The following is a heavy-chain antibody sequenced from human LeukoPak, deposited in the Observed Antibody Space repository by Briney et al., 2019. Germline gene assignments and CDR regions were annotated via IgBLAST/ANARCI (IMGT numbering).Heavy chain of an antibody. Sequence: TGGSLRLSCAASGFMFSTYSMNWVRQAPGKGLEWVSSISSSSSFIYYADSVKGRFTISRDNAKNSLYLQMNSLRAEDTAVYYCARVGAYYDILTGYLAFDPWGQGTLVTVSS. V-gene: IGHV3-21*01. CDR1: GFMFSTYS. D-gene: IGHD3-9*01. J-gene: IGHJ5*02. CDR2: ISSSSSFI. CDR3: ARVGAYYDILTGYLAFDP.